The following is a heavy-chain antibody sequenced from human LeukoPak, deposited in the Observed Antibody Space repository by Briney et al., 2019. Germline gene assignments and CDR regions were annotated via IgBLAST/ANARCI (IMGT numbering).Heavy chain of an antibody. V-gene: IGHV3-21*01. CDR1: GFTFSSDS. J-gene: IGHJ3*02. Sequence: GGSLRLSCAASGFTFSSDSMNWVRQAPGKGLEWVSSISSSSSYIYYADSVKGRFTISRDNAKNSLYLQMNSLRAEDTAVYYCARLTTVTLDALDIWGQGTMVTGSS. CDR3: ARLTTVTLDALDI. D-gene: IGHD4-17*01. CDR2: ISSSSSYI.